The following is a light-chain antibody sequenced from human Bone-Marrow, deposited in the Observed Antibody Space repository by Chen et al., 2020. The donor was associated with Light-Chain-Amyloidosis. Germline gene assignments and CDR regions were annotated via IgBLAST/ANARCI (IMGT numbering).Light chain of an antibody. CDR1: NIGSTS. Sequence: SYVLTQPSSVSVAPGQTATIACGGNNIGSTSVHWYQQTPGQAPLLVVYDDSDRPAGIPERLSGSNSGNAATLTISRVEAAEEADNCCQVWDRSSDRPVFGGGTKLTVL. CDR2: DDS. V-gene: IGLV3-21*02. J-gene: IGLJ3*02. CDR3: QVWDRSSDRPV.